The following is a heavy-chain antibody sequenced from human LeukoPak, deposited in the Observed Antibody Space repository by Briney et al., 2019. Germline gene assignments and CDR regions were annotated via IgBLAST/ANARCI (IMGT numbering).Heavy chain of an antibody. V-gene: IGHV3-11*04. J-gene: IGHJ6*03. D-gene: IGHD2-15*01. CDR3: ARDCSGGTCYDGACYYMDV. CDR1: GFTFSDYY. CDR2: ISSSSTII. Sequence: GGSLRLSCAASGFTFSDYYMTWIRQAPGKGLEWVSYISSSSTIIHYADSVKGRFTISRDNAKNSLYLQMNSLRAEDTAVYYCARDCSGGTCYDGACYYMDVWGKGTTVTVSS.